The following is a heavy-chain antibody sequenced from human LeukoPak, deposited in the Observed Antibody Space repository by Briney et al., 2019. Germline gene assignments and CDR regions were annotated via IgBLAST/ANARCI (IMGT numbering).Heavy chain of an antibody. Sequence: SETLSLTCTVSGYSISSDYYWGWIRQPPGKGLEWIGSIYHSGSTYYNPSLKSRVTIPVDTSKNQFSLKLSSVTAADTAVYYCATITRITMVRGVIIPYWGQGTLVTVSS. CDR3: ATITRITMVRGVIIPY. CDR2: IYHSGST. V-gene: IGHV4-38-2*02. D-gene: IGHD3-10*01. CDR1: GYSISSDYY. J-gene: IGHJ4*02.